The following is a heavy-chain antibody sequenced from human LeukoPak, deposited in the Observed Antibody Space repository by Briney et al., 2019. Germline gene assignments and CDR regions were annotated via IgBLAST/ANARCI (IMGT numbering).Heavy chain of an antibody. CDR3: ARDGSQDYYDSSGYYDY. Sequence: GGSLRLSCAASGFTFSSYAMHWVRQAPGKGLEWVAVISYDGSNKYYADSVKGRFTISRDNSKNTLYLQMNSLRAEDTAAYYCARDGSQDYYDSSGYYDYWGQGTLVTVSP. CDR2: ISYDGSNK. V-gene: IGHV3-30*04. J-gene: IGHJ4*02. CDR1: GFTFSSYA. D-gene: IGHD3-22*01.